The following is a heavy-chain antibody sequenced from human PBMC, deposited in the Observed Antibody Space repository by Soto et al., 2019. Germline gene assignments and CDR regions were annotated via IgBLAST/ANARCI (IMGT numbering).Heavy chain of an antibody. Sequence: QVQLQESGPGLVKPSQTLSLTCTVSGGSISSGDYYWSWIRQPPGKGLEWIGYIYYSWSTYYNPSLKSRFTISVDTSKNQFSRKLSSVTAADTAVYYCARDDSSGYFDYWGQGTLVTVSS. CDR2: IYYSWST. CDR3: ARDDSSGYFDY. CDR1: GGSISSGDYY. D-gene: IGHD3-22*01. J-gene: IGHJ4*02. V-gene: IGHV4-30-4*01.